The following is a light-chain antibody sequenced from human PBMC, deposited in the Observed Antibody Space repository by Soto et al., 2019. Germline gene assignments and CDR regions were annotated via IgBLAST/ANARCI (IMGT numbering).Light chain of an antibody. CDR1: QSLLRSDGYNY. CDR2: LGS. Sequence: DIVMTQSPLFLPVTPGEPASISCRSGQSLLRSDGYNYVDWYLQKPGQSPQLLIYLGSNRASRVPDRFSGGGSDTDFTLKISRVEVEDVGVYYCMQVLETRLTFRGGTNLEIK. V-gene: IGKV2-28*01. J-gene: IGKJ4*01. CDR3: MQVLETRLT.